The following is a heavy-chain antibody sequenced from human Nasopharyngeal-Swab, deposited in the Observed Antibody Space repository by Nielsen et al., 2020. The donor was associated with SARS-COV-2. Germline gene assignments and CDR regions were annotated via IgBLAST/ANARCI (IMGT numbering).Heavy chain of an antibody. CDR1: GCSFRCYY. CDR3: ARGPGGSGGLFDY. D-gene: IGHD3-10*01. J-gene: IGHJ4*02. V-gene: IGHV4-34*01. CDR2: INHSVST. Sequence: SETLSLTCAVYGCSFRCYYWRWLRPPPGKGLEWIGEINHSVSTNYNPSIKSRVTISVDTSKNQFSLKLSSVTAADTAVYYCARGPGGSGGLFDYWGKGNLVTVSS.